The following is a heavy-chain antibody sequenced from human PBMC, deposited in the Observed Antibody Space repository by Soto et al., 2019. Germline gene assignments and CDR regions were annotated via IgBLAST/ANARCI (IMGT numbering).Heavy chain of an antibody. CDR2: IYYSGST. J-gene: IGHJ4*02. V-gene: IGHV4-59*08. CDR3: ARLAYGDHTRDY. D-gene: IGHD4-17*01. Sequence: SETLSLTCTVSGGSISSYYWSWIRQPPGKGLEWIGYIYYSGSTNYNPSLKSRVTISVDTSKNQFTLKLSSVTAADTAVYYCARLAYGDHTRDYWGQGTLVTVSS. CDR1: GGSISSYY.